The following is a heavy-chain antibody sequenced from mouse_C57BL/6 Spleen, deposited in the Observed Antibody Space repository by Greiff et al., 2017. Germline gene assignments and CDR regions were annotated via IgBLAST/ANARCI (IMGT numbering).Heavy chain of an antibody. Sequence: QVQLQQPGAELVKPGASVKLSCKASGYTFTSYWMHWVKQRPGQGLEWIGMIHPNSGSTNYNEKFKSKATLTVDKSSSTAYMQLSSLTSEDSAVYYCARRTDYAGFAYWGQGTLVTVSA. D-gene: IGHD2-4*01. CDR3: ARRTDYAGFAY. CDR1: GYTFTSYW. V-gene: IGHV1-64*01. J-gene: IGHJ3*01. CDR2: IHPNSGST.